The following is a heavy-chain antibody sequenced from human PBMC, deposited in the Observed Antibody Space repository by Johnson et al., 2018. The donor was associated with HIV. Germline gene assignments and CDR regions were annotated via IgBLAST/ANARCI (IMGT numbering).Heavy chain of an antibody. CDR3: ARINVDTTFYRAFDI. V-gene: IGHV3-30-3*01. CDR1: GFTFSSYA. CDR2: ISYDGSNE. Sequence: QVQLVESGGGVVQPGRSLRLSCAASGFTFSSYAMHWVRQAPGKGLEWVAVISYDGSNEYYADSVKGRFTISRDNSKNTLYLQMNSLRVEDTAVYYCARINVDTTFYRAFDIWGQGTMVTVSS. D-gene: IGHD5-18*01. J-gene: IGHJ3*02.